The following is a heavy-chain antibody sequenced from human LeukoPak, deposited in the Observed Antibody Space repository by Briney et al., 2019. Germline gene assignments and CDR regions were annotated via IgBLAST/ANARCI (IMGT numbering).Heavy chain of an antibody. CDR1: GDSISSGAYY. CDR2: FYGSGSA. Sequence: NPSETLSLTCTVSGDSISSGAYYWSWIRQPPGKGLEWIGYFYGSGSASYNPSLKSRVTISVDRSNNQFSLKMSSVTAADTAVYYCMRDVSQRRHFDYWGQGTLVTVSS. CDR3: MRDVSQRRHFDY. V-gene: IGHV4-30-2*01. J-gene: IGHJ4*02. D-gene: IGHD1-1*01.